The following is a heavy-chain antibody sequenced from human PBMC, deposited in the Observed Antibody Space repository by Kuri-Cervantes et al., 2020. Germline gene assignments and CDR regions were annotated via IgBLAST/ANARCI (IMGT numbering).Heavy chain of an antibody. CDR3: ASSSGTLDYYYMDV. CDR1: GSSFTGYY. V-gene: IGHV1-2*02. Sequence: APVKVSCKASGSSFTGYYMHWVRQAPGQGLEWMGWITPNSGGTNCAQMFQGRVTMTRDMSFSTAYMELSRLRSDDTAVYYCASSSGTLDYYYMDVWGKGTTVTVSS. CDR2: ITPNSGGT. J-gene: IGHJ6*03. D-gene: IGHD1-26*01.